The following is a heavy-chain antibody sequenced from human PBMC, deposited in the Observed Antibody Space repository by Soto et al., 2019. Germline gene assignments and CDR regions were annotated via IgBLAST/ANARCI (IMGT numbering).Heavy chain of an antibody. CDR2: INHSGST. D-gene: IGHD2-2*01. CDR1: GGSFSGYY. CDR3: ARGRFVPVVPASRGIDAFDI. J-gene: IGHJ3*02. Sequence: ASETLSLTCAVYGGSFSGYYWSWIRQPPGKGLEWIGEINHSGSTNYNPSLKSRVTISVDTSKNQFSLKLSSVTAADTAVYYCARGRFVPVVPASRGIDAFDIWGQGTMVTVSS. V-gene: IGHV4-34*01.